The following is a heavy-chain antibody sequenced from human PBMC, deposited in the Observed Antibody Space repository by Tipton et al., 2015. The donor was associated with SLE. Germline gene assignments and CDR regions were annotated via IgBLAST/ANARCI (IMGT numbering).Heavy chain of an antibody. Sequence: SLRLSCAASGFTFSSYGMHWVRQAPGKGLEWVAVIWYDGSNKYYADSVKGRFTISRDNSKNTLYLQMNSLRAEDTAVYYCAKDYGGQSHWYFDLWGRGTLVTVSS. CDR3: AKDYGGQSHWYFDL. V-gene: IGHV3-30*18. CDR2: IWYDGSNK. J-gene: IGHJ2*01. CDR1: GFTFSSYG. D-gene: IGHD4/OR15-4a*01.